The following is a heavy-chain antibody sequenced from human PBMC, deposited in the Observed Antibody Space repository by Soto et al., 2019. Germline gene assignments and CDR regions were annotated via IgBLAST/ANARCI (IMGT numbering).Heavy chain of an antibody. CDR2: ISYDGSNK. J-gene: IGHJ4*02. V-gene: IGHV3-30*18. D-gene: IGHD2-15*01. Sequence: QVQLVESGGGVVQPGRSLRLSCAASGFTFSSYGMHWVRQAPGKGLEWVAVISYDGSNKYYADSVKGRFTISRDNSKNTRYLQMNSLRAEDTAVYYCPKDRARYCGGGSCYSIFDSWGQGTLVTVSS. CDR3: PKDRARYCGGGSCYSIFDS. CDR1: GFTFSSYG.